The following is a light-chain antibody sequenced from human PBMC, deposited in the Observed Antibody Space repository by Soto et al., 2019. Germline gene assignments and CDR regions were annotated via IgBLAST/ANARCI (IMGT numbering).Light chain of an antibody. J-gene: IGLJ1*01. CDR2: NVS. Sequence: QSVLTQPPSASGSPGQSVTISCTGTSNDVGGYNYVSWYQQHPGKATKLKIYNVSNRPSGVSSRFSGSKSGNTASLTISGLQAEDEADYYCSSYTTSSTYVFATGTKVTVL. CDR3: SSYTTSSTYV. CDR1: SNDVGGYNY. V-gene: IGLV2-14*03.